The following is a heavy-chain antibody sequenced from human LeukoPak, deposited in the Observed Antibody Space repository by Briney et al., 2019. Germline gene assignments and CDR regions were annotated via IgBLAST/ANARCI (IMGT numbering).Heavy chain of an antibody. CDR2: ISYDGSNK. D-gene: IGHD2-2*02. Sequence: PGGSLRLSCAASGFTFSSYAMHWVRQAPGKGLEWVAVISYDGSNKYYADSVKGRFTISRDNSKNTLYLQMNGLRAEDTAVYYCARSKYCSSTSCYRILDYWGQGTLVTVSS. CDR1: GFTFSSYA. CDR3: ARSKYCSSTSCYRILDY. V-gene: IGHV3-30-3*01. J-gene: IGHJ4*02.